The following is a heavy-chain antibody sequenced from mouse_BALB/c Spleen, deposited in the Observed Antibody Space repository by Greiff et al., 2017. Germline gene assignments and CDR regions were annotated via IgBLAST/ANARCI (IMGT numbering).Heavy chain of an antibody. CDR3: ARTDGYTYAMDY. D-gene: IGHD2-3*01. J-gene: IGHJ4*01. V-gene: IGHV14-3*02. CDR2: IDPANGNT. CDR1: GFNIKDTY. Sequence: SGAELVKPGASVKLSCTASGFNIKDTYMHWVKQRPEQGLEWIGRIDPANGNTKYDPKFQGKATITADTSSNTAYLQLSSLTSEDTAVYYCARTDGYTYAMDYWGQGTSVTVSS.